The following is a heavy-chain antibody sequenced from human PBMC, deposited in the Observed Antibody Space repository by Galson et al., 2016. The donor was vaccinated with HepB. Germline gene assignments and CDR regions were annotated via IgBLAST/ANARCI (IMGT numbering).Heavy chain of an antibody. CDR3: VRTGSGSYSAY. Sequence: SLRLSCAASGFTFKNYEMNWVRQAPGKGLEWVSAITGGNSIFYADSVRGRFTTSRDNARNSLFLEMNSLRAEDTALYYCVRTGSGSYSAYWGQGTLVTVSS. CDR2: ITGGNSI. CDR1: GFTFKNYE. D-gene: IGHD3-10*01. V-gene: IGHV3-69-1*02. J-gene: IGHJ4*02.